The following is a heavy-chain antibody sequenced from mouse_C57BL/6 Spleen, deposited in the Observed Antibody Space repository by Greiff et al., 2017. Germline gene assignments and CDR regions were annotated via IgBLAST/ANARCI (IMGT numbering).Heavy chain of an antibody. J-gene: IGHJ1*03. CDR1: GFTFSNYW. Sequence: EVQLQQSGGGLVQPGGSMTLSCAASGFTFSNYWMNWVRQSPEKGLEWVAQIRLKSDNYYTHYAESVKGSFTISRNDSKRSEYLQMKNLVAEDNGIYYCKNYYDGSYGWYVDVWGTGTTVTVSS. V-gene: IGHV6-3*01. CDR2: IRLKSDNYYT. D-gene: IGHD1-1*01. CDR3: KNYYDGSYGWYVDV.